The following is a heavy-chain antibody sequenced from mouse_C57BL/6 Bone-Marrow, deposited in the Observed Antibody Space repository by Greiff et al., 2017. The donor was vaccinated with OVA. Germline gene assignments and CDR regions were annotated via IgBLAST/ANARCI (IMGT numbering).Heavy chain of an antibody. CDR3: ARGGGGYYGGFAY. V-gene: IGHV5-4*01. D-gene: IGHD1-1*01. CDR2: ISDGGSYT. Sequence: EVQLVESGGGLVKPGGSLKLSCAASGFTFSSYAMSWVRQTPEKRLEWVATISDGGSYTYYPDNVKGRFTISRDNAKNNLYLQMSHLKSEDTAMYYCARGGGGYYGGFAYWGQGTLVTVSA. CDR1: GFTFSSYA. J-gene: IGHJ3*01.